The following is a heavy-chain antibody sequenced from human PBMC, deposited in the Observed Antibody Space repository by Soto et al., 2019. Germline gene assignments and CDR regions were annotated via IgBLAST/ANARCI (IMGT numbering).Heavy chain of an antibody. Sequence: EVQVVESGGDLVQPGGSLRLSCAASGCTIRNYAMSWVRQAPGKALEWVSGISGGSDRTYYADSVKGRFTIFKDNSKNTLYLQMRSLRVEDTAVYHCEGSWTWGQGTMVTVSS. J-gene: IGHJ3*01. V-gene: IGHV3-23*04. CDR1: GCTIRNYA. CDR2: ISGGSDRT. CDR3: EGSWT. D-gene: IGHD5-12*01.